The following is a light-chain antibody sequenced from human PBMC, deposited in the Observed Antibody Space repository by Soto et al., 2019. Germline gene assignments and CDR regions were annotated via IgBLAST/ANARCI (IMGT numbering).Light chain of an antibody. J-gene: IGKJ4*01. CDR1: QSVSSY. Sequence: EIVLTQSPATLSLSPGARATLSCRASQSVSSYLAWYQQKPGQAHRLLIYDASNRATGIPARFSGSGSGTDFTLTISSLEPEDFAVYYCQQRSNWPPLTFGGGTKVDI. CDR2: DAS. V-gene: IGKV3-11*01. CDR3: QQRSNWPPLT.